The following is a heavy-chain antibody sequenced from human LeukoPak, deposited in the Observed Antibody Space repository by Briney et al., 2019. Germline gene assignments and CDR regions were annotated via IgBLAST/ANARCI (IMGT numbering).Heavy chain of an antibody. CDR3: ARVLSQTSPYNWFDP. Sequence: PSETLSLTCTISGGSVSDYYWSWIRQSPGKGLEWIGYIYHTGSTNYNPSLKSRVTISVDTSKNQFSLKLSSVTAADTAVYYCARVLSQTSPYNWFDPWGQGTLVTVSS. V-gene: IGHV4-59*02. J-gene: IGHJ5*02. CDR2: IYHTGST. CDR1: GGSVSDYY. D-gene: IGHD3-10*01.